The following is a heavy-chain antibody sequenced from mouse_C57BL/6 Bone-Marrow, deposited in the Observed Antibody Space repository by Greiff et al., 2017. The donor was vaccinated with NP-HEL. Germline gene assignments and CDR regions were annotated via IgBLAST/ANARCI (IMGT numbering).Heavy chain of an antibody. J-gene: IGHJ3*01. CDR1: GYTFTDHT. CDR3: ARQYYGSGGFAY. CDR2: IYPRDGST. V-gene: IGHV1-78*01. D-gene: IGHD1-1*01. Sequence: VQLQQSDAELVKPGASVKISCKVSGYTFTDHTIHWMKQRPEQGLAWIGYIYPRDGSTKYNEKFKGKATLTADKSSSSAYMQLNSLTSEDSAVYFCARQYYGSGGFAYWGQGTLVTVSA.